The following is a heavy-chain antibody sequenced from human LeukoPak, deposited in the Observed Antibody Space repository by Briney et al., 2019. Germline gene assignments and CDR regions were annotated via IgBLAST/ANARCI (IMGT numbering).Heavy chain of an antibody. J-gene: IGHJ6*03. CDR3: ARHGYYYYYMDV. CDR1: GGSISSSSYY. CDR2: IYYSGST. Sequence: SETLSLTCTVSGGSISSSSYYWGWIRQPPGTGLEWIGGIYYSGSTYYNPSLKSRVTISVDTSKNQFSLNLSSVTAADTAVYYCARHGYYYYYMDVWGKGTTVTVSS. V-gene: IGHV4-39*01.